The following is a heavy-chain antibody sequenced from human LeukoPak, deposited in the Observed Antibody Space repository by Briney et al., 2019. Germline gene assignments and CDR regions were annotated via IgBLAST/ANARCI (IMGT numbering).Heavy chain of an antibody. CDR1: VFTYNIFA. V-gene: IGHV3-23*01. J-gene: IGHJ4*02. Sequence: GRSLRLSCAFSVFTYNIFAISGVPRAPGRGLEWVSVVSVSGGTTIYVDSLKCRFTITRDNSKNTLYLQMNSLRAEDTAVYYCARRDSSRSFDDWGQGTLVTVSS. CDR2: VSVSGGTT. D-gene: IGHD6-6*01. CDR3: ARRDSSRSFDD.